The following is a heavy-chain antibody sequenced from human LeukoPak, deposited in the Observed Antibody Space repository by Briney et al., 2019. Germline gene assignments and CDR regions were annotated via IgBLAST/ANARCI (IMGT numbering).Heavy chain of an antibody. CDR2: IYYSGST. D-gene: IGHD1-26*01. CDR1: GGSISSYY. Sequence: SETLSLTCTVSGGSISSYYWSWIRQPPGKGLEWIGYIYYSGSTNYNPSLKSRVTISVDTSKNQFSLKLGSVTAADTAVYYCAVGAREAFDIWGQGTMVTVSS. CDR3: AVGAREAFDI. J-gene: IGHJ3*02. V-gene: IGHV4-59*01.